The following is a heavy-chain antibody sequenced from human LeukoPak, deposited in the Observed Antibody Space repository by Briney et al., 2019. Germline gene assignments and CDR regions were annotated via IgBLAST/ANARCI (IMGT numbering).Heavy chain of an antibody. D-gene: IGHD3-10*01. CDR3: ARSYYYGSGSYPHDAFDI. CDR2: IIPIFGTA. Sequence: GASVKVSCEASGGTFSSYAISWVRQAPGQGLEWMGGIIPIFGTANYAQKFQGRVTITADESTSTAYMELSSLRSEDTAVYYCARSYYYGSGSYPHDAFDIWGQGTMVTVSS. J-gene: IGHJ3*02. V-gene: IGHV1-69*13. CDR1: GGTFSSYA.